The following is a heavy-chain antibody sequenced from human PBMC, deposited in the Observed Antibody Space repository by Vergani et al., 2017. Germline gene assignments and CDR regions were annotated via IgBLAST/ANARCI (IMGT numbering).Heavy chain of an antibody. Sequence: VQLVESGGGLVQPGRSLRLSCAASGFTFSDYYMRWIRQAPGKGLEWVSYISSSGSTIDYADSVKGRFSISRDNAKNSLYLQMNSLRAEDTAVYYCAGNDYGDYFDYWGQGTLVTVSS. CDR1: GFTFSDYY. CDR2: ISSSGSTI. V-gene: IGHV3-11*04. CDR3: AGNDYGDYFDY. D-gene: IGHD4-17*01. J-gene: IGHJ4*02.